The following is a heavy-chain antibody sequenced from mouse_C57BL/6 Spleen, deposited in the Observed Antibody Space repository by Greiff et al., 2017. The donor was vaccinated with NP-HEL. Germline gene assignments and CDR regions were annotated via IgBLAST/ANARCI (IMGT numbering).Heavy chain of an antibody. V-gene: IGHV1-64*01. CDR1: GYTFTSYW. Sequence: QVQLQQSGAELVKPGASVKLSCKASGYTFTSYWMHWVKQRPGQGLEWIGMIHTNSGSTNYNEKFKSKATLTVDKSSSTAYMQLSSLTSEDSAVYYCARGLGSWFAYWGQGTLVTVSA. CDR3: ARGLGSWFAY. D-gene: IGHD3-3*01. J-gene: IGHJ3*01. CDR2: IHTNSGST.